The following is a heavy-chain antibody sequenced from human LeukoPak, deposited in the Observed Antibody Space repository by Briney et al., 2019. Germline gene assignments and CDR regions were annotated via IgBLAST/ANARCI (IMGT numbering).Heavy chain of an antibody. D-gene: IGHD4-17*01. CDR3: ASGAYGDYVYYFDY. CDR1: GGFISSYY. Sequence: SETLSLTCTVSGGFISSYYWSWIRQPPGKGLEWIGYIYYSGSTNYNPSLKSRVTISVDTSKNQFSLKLSSVTAADTAVYYCASGAYGDYVYYFDYWGQGTLVTVAS. V-gene: IGHV4-59*01. CDR2: IYYSGST. J-gene: IGHJ4*02.